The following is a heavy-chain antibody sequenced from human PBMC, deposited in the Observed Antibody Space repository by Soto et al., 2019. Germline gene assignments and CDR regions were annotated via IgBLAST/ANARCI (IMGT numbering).Heavy chain of an antibody. Sequence: GESLKISCKGSGYSFTSYWISWVRQMPGKGLEWMGRIDPSDSYTNYSPSFQGHVTISADKSISTAYLQWSSLKASDTAMYYCARGRHPYDYVWGSYRPRGYYYYGMDVWGQGTTVTVSS. D-gene: IGHD3-16*02. CDR2: IDPSDSYT. CDR1: GYSFTSYW. J-gene: IGHJ6*02. V-gene: IGHV5-10-1*01. CDR3: ARGRHPYDYVWGSYRPRGYYYYGMDV.